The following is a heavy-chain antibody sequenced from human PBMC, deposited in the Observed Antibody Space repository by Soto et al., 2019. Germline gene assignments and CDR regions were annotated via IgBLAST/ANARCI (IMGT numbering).Heavy chain of an antibody. J-gene: IGHJ6*03. CDR2: IYYSGST. Sequence: QVQLQESGPGLVKPSQTLSLTCTVSGGSISSGGYYWSWIRQHPGKGLEWIGYIYYSGSTYYNPSLKRRVTISVDTSKNQFSLKLSSVTAADTAVYYCARVGYCSGGSCSDYYYYYMDVWGKGTTVTVSS. CDR1: GGSISSGGYY. D-gene: IGHD2-15*01. V-gene: IGHV4-31*03. CDR3: ARVGYCSGGSCSDYYYYYMDV.